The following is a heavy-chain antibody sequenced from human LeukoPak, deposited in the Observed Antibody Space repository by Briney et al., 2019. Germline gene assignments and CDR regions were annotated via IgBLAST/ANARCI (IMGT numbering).Heavy chain of an antibody. V-gene: IGHV3-21*05. CDR3: AGNWRLDY. J-gene: IGHJ4*02. Sequence: GGSLRLSCSASGFTFSSYAMHWVRQAPGKGLEWVSYISGSSIDIHYSDSVKGRFTISRDNAKNTLYLQMNSLRAGDTAVYYCAGNWRLDYWGQGTLVTVSS. CDR2: ISGSSIDI. CDR1: GFTFSSYA. D-gene: IGHD1-1*01.